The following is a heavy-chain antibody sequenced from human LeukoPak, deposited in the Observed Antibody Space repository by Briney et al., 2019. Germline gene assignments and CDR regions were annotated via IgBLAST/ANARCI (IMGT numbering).Heavy chain of an antibody. CDR3: ARNVSRGEPGGAFDM. V-gene: IGHV4-39*01. CDR1: GGAISGRRDY. CDR2: IYYSGST. J-gene: IGHJ3*02. D-gene: IGHD3-16*01. Sequence: SETLSLICTVSGGAISGRRDYWGWIRQPPGKGLEWIASIYYSGSTHYNPSLKSRVTISVDTSRNQFSLELRTATAADTAMYYCARNVSRGEPGGAFDMWGQGTTVTVSS.